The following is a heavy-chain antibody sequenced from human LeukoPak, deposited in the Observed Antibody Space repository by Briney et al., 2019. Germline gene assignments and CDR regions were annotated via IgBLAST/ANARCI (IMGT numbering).Heavy chain of an antibody. V-gene: IGHV4-34*01. CDR2: INHSGST. Sequence: SETLSLTCAVYGGSFSGYYWSWIRQPPGKGLEWIGEINHSGSTNYNPSLKSRVTISVDTSKNQFSLKLSSVTAADTAMYYCARSRVVNEAYADYWGQGTLVTVSS. J-gene: IGHJ4*02. CDR1: GGSFSGYY. CDR3: ARSRVVNEAYADY. D-gene: IGHD2-2*01.